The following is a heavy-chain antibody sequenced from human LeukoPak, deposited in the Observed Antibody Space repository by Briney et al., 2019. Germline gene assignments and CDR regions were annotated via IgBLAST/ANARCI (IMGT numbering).Heavy chain of an antibody. CDR1: GGSFSGYY. J-gene: IGHJ6*02. CDR3: ARGLLGAAALASDYYYYYGMDV. Sequence: PSETLSLTCAVYGGSFSGYYWSWIRQPPGKGLEWIGEINHSGSTNYNPSLKSRVTISVDTSKNQFSLKLSSVTAADTAVYYCARGLLGAAALASDYYYYYGMDVWGQGTTVTVSS. V-gene: IGHV4-34*01. D-gene: IGHD6-13*01. CDR2: INHSGST.